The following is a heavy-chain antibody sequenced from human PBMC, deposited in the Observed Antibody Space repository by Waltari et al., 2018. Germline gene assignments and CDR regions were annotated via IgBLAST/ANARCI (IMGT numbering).Heavy chain of an antibody. CDR3: ASAPKGCSGGSCYADY. J-gene: IGHJ4*02. Sequence: QVQLVQSGAEVKKPGSSVKVSCKASGATFSSYAISGVRQAPGQGREWMGGIIPIFGQANYAQKFQGRVTITADESTSTAYMELSSLRSEDTAVYYCASAPKGCSGGSCYADYWGQGTLVTVSS. CDR1: GATFSSYA. CDR2: IIPIFGQA. V-gene: IGHV1-69*13. D-gene: IGHD2-15*01.